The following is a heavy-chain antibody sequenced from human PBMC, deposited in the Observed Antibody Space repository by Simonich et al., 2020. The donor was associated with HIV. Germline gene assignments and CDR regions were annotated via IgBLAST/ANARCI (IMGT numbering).Heavy chain of an antibody. CDR3: ARGRYSSSSHDVFDS. CDR2: INHSEST. D-gene: IGHD6-13*01. V-gene: IGHV4-34*01. Sequence: QVQLQQWGAGLLKPSETLSLSCAVYGGSFNTYYWSWIRQPPGKGLEWSGEINHSESTNYNPALKSRVTISVDTSKNQFSLKLSSVTAADTAVYYCARGRYSSSSHDVFDSWGQGTMVTVSS. CDR1: GGSFNTYY. J-gene: IGHJ3*02.